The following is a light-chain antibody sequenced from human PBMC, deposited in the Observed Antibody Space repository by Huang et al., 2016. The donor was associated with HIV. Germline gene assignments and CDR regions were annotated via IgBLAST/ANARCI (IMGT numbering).Light chain of an antibody. J-gene: IGKJ1*01. CDR1: QSVSIN. V-gene: IGKV3-15*01. CDR3: QQYNNWPRT. CDR2: GAS. Sequence: EIVMTQSPATLSVSPGERATLSCRASQSVSINLAWYQQRPGQAPRLLISGASTRATGIPARFSGSGSGTDFTLTISSLQSEDFAVYYCQQYNNWPRTFGQGTKVEIK.